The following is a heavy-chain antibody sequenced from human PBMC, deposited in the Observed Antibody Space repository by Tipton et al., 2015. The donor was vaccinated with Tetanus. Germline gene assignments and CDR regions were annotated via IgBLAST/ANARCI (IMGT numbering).Heavy chain of an antibody. CDR2: IKSKTDGGTT. CDR1: GFTFSNAW. CDR3: TTLYGSGLSQRVKRIGTKKYYFDY. Sequence: SLRLSCAASGFTFSNAWMNWVRQAPGKGLEWVGRIKSKTDGGTTDYAAPVKGRFTISRDDSKNTLYLQMNSLKTEDTAVYYCTTLYGSGLSQRVKRIGTKKYYFDYWGQGTLVTVSS. V-gene: IGHV3-15*07. J-gene: IGHJ4*02. D-gene: IGHD3-10*01.